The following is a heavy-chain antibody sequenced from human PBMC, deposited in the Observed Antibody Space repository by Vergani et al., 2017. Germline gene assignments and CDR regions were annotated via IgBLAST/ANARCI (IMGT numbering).Heavy chain of an antibody. Sequence: QVQLQESGPGLVKPSETLSLTCTVSGGSISSYYWSWIRQPPGKGLEWIGYIYYSGSTNYNPSLKSRVTISVDTSKNQFSLKLSSVTAADTAVYYCARGARYSGYSYGLWGQGTLVTFSS. D-gene: IGHD5-18*01. CDR2: IYYSGST. CDR3: ARGARYSGYSYGL. V-gene: IGHV4-59*01. CDR1: GGSISSYY. J-gene: IGHJ4*02.